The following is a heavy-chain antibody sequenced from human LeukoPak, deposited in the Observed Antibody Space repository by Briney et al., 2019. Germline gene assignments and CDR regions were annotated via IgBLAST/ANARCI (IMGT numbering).Heavy chain of an antibody. Sequence: GASVKVSCKASGYAFTNYGISWVRQAPGQGLEWMGWIRTDNGNTDYAQKFQGRVTMTTDTSTSTAYMELRSLRSDDTAVYYCARDRSSPFFWGQGPLVTVSP. D-gene: IGHD2-15*01. CDR2: IRTDNGNT. V-gene: IGHV1-18*01. J-gene: IGHJ4*02. CDR3: ARDRSSPFF. CDR1: GYAFTNYG.